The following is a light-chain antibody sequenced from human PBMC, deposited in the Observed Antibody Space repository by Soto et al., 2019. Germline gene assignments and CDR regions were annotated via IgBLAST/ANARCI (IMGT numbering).Light chain of an antibody. J-gene: IGKJ3*01. CDR2: GAS. CDR3: QKYNRPPFT. V-gene: IGKV1-27*01. Sequence: DIQMTQSPSSLSASVGDRVTISCRASQGISNYLAWYQQKPGKAPRLLIYGASSLQSGVSFRFTGSGSGTDFTLAISSLQPEDVATYYCQKYNRPPFTFGPRTKVDIK. CDR1: QGISNY.